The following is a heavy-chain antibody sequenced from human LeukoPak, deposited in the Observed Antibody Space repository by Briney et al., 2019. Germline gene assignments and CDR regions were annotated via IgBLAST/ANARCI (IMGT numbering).Heavy chain of an antibody. CDR3: ARNGVGYGDYWFDY. Sequence: SETLSLTCTVSGYSISNGYCWGWIRQPPGKGLEWVGHMYYRGNTFYNPSLKSRVTISVDTSKNQFSLKLSSVTAADTAVYYCARNGVGYGDYWFDYWGQGTLVTVSS. CDR1: GYSISNGYC. V-gene: IGHV4-38-2*02. J-gene: IGHJ4*02. D-gene: IGHD4-17*01. CDR2: MYYRGNT.